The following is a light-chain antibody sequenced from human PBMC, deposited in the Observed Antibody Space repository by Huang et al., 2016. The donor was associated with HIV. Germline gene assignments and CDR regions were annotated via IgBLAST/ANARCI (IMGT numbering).Light chain of an antibody. CDR1: QTIITY. CDR3: QQSFNTPPYT. J-gene: IGKJ2*01. Sequence: IQMTQSPSSLSASVGDRVTITCRASQTIITYLNWYQQKPGKAPKLLIYGASSLHSGVPSRFSGSGSGTDFTLTISSLQPDDFATYYCQQSFNTPPYTFGQGTKLEIK. CDR2: GAS. V-gene: IGKV1-39*01.